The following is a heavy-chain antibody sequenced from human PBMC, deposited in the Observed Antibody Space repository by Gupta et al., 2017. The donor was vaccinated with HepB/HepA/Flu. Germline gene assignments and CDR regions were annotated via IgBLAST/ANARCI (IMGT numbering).Heavy chain of an antibody. CDR2: IKKDGSEK. CDR3: ARPGFAAAATFGWFNP. J-gene: IGHJ5*02. Sequence: EVQLVESGGDLVQPGGSLRLSCAASGFTFSDYWMSWVRQAPGKGLEWVANIKKDGSEKYYVDSGKGRFIISRENAKNSLYLQMNSLRVEDTAVYYCARPGFAAAATFGWFNPWGQGTLVTVSS. V-gene: IGHV3-7*01. CDR1: GFTFSDYW. D-gene: IGHD6-13*01.